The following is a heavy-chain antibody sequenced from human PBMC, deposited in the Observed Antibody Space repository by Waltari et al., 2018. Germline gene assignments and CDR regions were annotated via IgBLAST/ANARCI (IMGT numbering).Heavy chain of an antibody. Sequence: EVQLVESGGGLVQPGGSLRLSCAASGFTFSSYAMSWVRQAPGKGLEWVSAISGSGGSTYYADSVKGRFTISRDNSKNTLYLQMNSLRAEDTAVYYCAKDRDCGGDCYEYFQHWGQGTLVTVSS. CDR2: ISGSGGST. V-gene: IGHV3-23*04. CDR3: AKDRDCGGDCYEYFQH. CDR1: GFTFSSYA. D-gene: IGHD2-21*01. J-gene: IGHJ1*01.